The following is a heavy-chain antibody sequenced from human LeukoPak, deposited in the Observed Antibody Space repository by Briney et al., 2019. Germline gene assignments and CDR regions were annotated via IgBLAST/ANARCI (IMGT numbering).Heavy chain of an antibody. V-gene: IGHV3-53*01. D-gene: IGHD6-19*01. CDR2: IYSGGST. CDR1: GFTVSTNY. Sequence: GSLRLSCAASGFTVSTNYMSWVRQAPGKGLEWASVIYSGGSTYYADSVKGRFTISRDTSKNTLFLQMNSLRDEDTAVYYCARNSGWYGGSKNAFDIWGQGTMVTVSS. CDR3: ARNSGWYGGSKNAFDI. J-gene: IGHJ3*02.